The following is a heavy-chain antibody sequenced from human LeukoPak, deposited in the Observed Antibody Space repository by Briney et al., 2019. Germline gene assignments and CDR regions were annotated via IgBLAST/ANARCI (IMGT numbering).Heavy chain of an antibody. D-gene: IGHD4-11*01. CDR1: GGSFSGYY. J-gene: IGHJ4*02. CDR3: ARGVTTVTYFDY. Sequence: SETLSLTCAVYGGSFSGYYWSWIRQPPGKWLEWIGEINHSGSTNYNPSLKSRVTISVDTSKNQFSLKLRSVTAADTAVYYCARGVTTVTYFDYWGQGTLVTISS. V-gene: IGHV4-34*01. CDR2: INHSGST.